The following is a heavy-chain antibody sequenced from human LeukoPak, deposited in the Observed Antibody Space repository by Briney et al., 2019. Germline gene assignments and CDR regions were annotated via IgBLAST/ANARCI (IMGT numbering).Heavy chain of an antibody. V-gene: IGHV3-15*01. Sequence: PGGSLRLSCAASGFTFSNAWISWVRQAPGKGLEWVGLIKSKTDGGAADYAAPVKGRFTISRDDSKNTLYLQMNSLKTEDTAVYYCTTHSYDFWSGYFRLNYYYYYGMDVWGQGTTVTVSS. D-gene: IGHD3-3*01. J-gene: IGHJ6*02. CDR3: TTHSYDFWSGYFRLNYYYYYGMDV. CDR2: IKSKTDGGAA. CDR1: GFTFSNAW.